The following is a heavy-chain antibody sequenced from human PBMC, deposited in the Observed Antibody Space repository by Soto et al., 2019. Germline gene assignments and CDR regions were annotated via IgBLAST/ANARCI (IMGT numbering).Heavy chain of an antibody. V-gene: IGHV3-11*01. CDR1: GFTFSDYY. Sequence: QVQLVESGGGLVKPGGSLRLSFAPSGFTFSDYYMSWIRQAPGKGPEWVSYISKSGGTTQYADSVKGRFTISRDNAKESLFLQMNSLRAEDTAVYYCARVKGAYAIDYWGQGTQVTVSS. CDR3: ARVKGAYAIDY. D-gene: IGHD5-12*01. J-gene: IGHJ4*02. CDR2: ISKSGGTT.